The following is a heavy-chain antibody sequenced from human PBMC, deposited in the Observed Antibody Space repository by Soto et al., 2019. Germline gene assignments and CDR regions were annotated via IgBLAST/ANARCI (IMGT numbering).Heavy chain of an antibody. Sequence: QLQLQESGPGLVKSSETLSLTCTVSGGTISSSSYSWGWIRQPPGKGLEWIGTVYYSGSTDCNPSLKCRVTISVDTSKNQCSLELESVTAADTAVYYCARFLVQTTMGGVHCGPGTLVTVSS. CDR2: VYYSGST. D-gene: IGHD5-18*01. CDR1: GGTISSSSYS. V-gene: IGHV4-39*01. CDR3: ARFLVQTTMGGVH. J-gene: IGHJ4*02.